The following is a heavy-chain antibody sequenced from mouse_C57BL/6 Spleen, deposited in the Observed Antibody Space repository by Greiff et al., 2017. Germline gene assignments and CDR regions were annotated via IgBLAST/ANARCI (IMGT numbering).Heavy chain of an antibody. J-gene: IGHJ1*03. CDR2: IDPETGGT. V-gene: IGHV1-15*01. D-gene: IGHD1-1*01. Sequence: VQLQQSGAELVRPGASVTLSCKASGYTFTDYEMHWVKQTPVHGLEWIGAIDPETGGTAYNQKFKGKAILTADKSSSTAYMELRSLTSEDSAVYYCTRVLITTVVATSYWYFDVWGTGTTVTVSS. CDR3: TRVLITTVVATSYWYFDV. CDR1: GYTFTDYE.